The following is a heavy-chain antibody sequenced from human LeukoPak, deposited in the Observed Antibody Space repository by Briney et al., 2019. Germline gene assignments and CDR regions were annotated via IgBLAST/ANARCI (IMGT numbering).Heavy chain of an antibody. D-gene: IGHD6-19*01. J-gene: IGHJ6*02. CDR2: IYTSGST. CDR1: GGSISSYY. V-gene: IGHV4-4*07. CDR3: ARGTAVAGLYYYYGMDV. Sequence: SETLSLTCTVSGGSISSYYWSWIRQPAGKGLEWIGRIYTSGSTNYNPSLKSRVTVSVDTSKNQFSLKLSSVTAADTAVYYCARGTAVAGLYYYYGMDVWGQGTTVTVSS.